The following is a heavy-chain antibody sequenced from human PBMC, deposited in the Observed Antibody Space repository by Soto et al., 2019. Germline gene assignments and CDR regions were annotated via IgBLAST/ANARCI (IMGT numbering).Heavy chain of an antibody. Sequence: SETPSLTCTVSGCSISSYYWGWIRQQPGKGLEWIGYIYYSGSTNYNPSLKSRVTISVDTSKNQFSLKLSSVTAADTAVYYCARLPYYYGSAFMDVWGKGTTVTVSS. J-gene: IGHJ6*03. CDR1: GCSISSYY. CDR2: IYYSGST. D-gene: IGHD3-10*01. CDR3: ARLPYYYGSAFMDV. V-gene: IGHV4-59*01.